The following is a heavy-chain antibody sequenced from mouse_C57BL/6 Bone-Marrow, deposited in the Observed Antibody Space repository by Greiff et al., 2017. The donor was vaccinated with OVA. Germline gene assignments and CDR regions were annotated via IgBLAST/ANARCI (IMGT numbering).Heavy chain of an antibody. CDR1: GFNIKDDY. J-gene: IGHJ3*01. Sequence: VQLQQSGAELVRPGASVKLSCTASGFNIKDDYMHWVKQRPDQGLEWIGWIDPENGDTEYASKFQGKATITADTSSNTAYLQLSSLTSEDTAVYYCTHYDEGLAYWGQGTLVTVSA. D-gene: IGHD2-3*01. V-gene: IGHV14-4*01. CDR2: IDPENGDT. CDR3: THYDEGLAY.